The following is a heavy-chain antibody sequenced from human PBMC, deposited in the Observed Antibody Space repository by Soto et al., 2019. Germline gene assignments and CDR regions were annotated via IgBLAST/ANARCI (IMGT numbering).Heavy chain of an antibody. Sequence: TLETLFLTCTVSGGSVSSGSYYWSWIRQPPGKGLEWIGYIYYSGSTNYNPSLKSRVTISVDTSKNQFSLKLSSVTAAGTAVYYCARGAVTGTGRYYFDYWGQGTLVTVSS. D-gene: IGHD1-20*01. J-gene: IGHJ4*02. CDR2: IYYSGST. CDR3: ARGAVTGTGRYYFDY. CDR1: GGSVSSGSYY. V-gene: IGHV4-61*01.